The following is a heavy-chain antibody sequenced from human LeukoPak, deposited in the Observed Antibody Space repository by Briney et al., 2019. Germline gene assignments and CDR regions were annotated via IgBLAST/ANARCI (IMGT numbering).Heavy chain of an antibody. J-gene: IGHJ4*02. CDR2: ISYSGSTI. V-gene: IGHV3-48*04. CDR3: ARDGDGNFDY. CDR1: GFTFSASS. D-gene: IGHD4-17*01. Sequence: AGSLRLSCAASGFTFSASSMNWIRQAPVMGLEWVAYISYSGSTIHYADSVKGRFTISRDNAKNSLFLQMNRLRAEDAAVYYCARDGDGNFDYWGQGTLVTVSP.